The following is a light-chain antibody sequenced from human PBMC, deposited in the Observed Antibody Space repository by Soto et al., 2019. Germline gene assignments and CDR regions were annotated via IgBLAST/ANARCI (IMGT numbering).Light chain of an antibody. Sequence: QSALTQPASVSGSPGQSITISCTGTSSDVGSYHLVSWYQQHPGKAPKLMIYEGNKRPSGVSNRFSGSKSANTASLTISGLQTEDEADYYCCSYAGTNTFVFGTGTKLTVL. CDR2: EGN. CDR3: CSYAGTNTFV. V-gene: IGLV2-23*01. CDR1: SSDVGSYHL. J-gene: IGLJ1*01.